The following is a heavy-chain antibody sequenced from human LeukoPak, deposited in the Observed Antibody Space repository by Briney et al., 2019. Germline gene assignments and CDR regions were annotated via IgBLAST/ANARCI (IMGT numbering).Heavy chain of an antibody. Sequence: GESLHTSCLASGYSFNTISIGWVRKMPGKGLEWMGIIYPGDSDTRYRPAFQGQVNISADKSISTAYLEWSSLKASGTAMYYCARRYCTSTSCYAHDAFDIWGQGTMVTVSS. CDR3: ARRYCTSTSCYAHDAFDI. CDR1: GYSFNTIS. V-gene: IGHV5-51*01. J-gene: IGHJ3*02. D-gene: IGHD2-2*01. CDR2: IYPGDSDT.